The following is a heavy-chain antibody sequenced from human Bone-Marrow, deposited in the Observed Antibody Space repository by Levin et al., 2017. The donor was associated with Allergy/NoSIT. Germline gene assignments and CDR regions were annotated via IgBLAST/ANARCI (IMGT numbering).Heavy chain of an antibody. V-gene: IGHV3-7*01. D-gene: IGHD2-15*01. CDR1: GFTFSSYW. J-gene: IGHJ5*02. Sequence: GESLKISCAASGFTFSSYWMSWVRQAPGKGLEWVANIKQDGSEKYYVDSVKGRFTISRDNAKNSLYLQMNSLRAEDTAVYYCARDERRGYCSGGSCYSGYNWFDPWGQGTLVTVSS. CDR3: ARDERRGYCSGGSCYSGYNWFDP. CDR2: IKQDGSEK.